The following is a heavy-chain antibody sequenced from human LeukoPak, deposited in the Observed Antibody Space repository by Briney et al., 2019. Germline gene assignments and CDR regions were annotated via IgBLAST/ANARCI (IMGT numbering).Heavy chain of an antibody. CDR2: INHSGST. D-gene: IGHD6-19*01. CDR1: GGSFSGYY. J-gene: IGHJ4*02. Sequence: KSSEILSLTCAVYGGSFSGYYWSWIRQPPGKGLERIGEINHSGSTNYNPSLKSRVTISVDTSKNQSSLKLSSVTAADTAVYYCARDPHSSGWIDYWGQGTLVTVSS. CDR3: ARDPHSSGWIDY. V-gene: IGHV4-34*01.